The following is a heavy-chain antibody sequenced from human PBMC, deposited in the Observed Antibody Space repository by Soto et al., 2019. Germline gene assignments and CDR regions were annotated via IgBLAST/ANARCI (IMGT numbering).Heavy chain of an antibody. D-gene: IGHD3-3*01. CDR2: INPNSGAT. V-gene: IGHV1-2*02. CDR1: GYTFIGQY. Sequence: QAQLVQSGAEVKKPGASVKVSCKASGYTFIGQYMHWVRQAPGQGLEWVGWINPNSGATNYTQKFRDGVTMTRDTSIIPAYLELRRLPPDDTAVYYCARPYPFWSGYVPPYAFDIWGQGTMITVSS. J-gene: IGHJ3*02. CDR3: ARPYPFWSGYVPPYAFDI.